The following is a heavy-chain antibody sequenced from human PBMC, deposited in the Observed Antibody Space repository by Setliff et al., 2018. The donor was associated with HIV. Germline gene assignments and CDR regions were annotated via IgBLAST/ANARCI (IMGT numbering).Heavy chain of an antibody. J-gene: IGHJ4*02. CDR2: LYHSGST. D-gene: IGHD4-17*01. CDR3: ARGERSYGGNFFDY. V-gene: IGHV4-59*08. CDR1: GDSISSYY. Sequence: LSLTCTVSGDSISSYYWSWIRQPPGKGLECIGHLYHSGSTNYNPSLKSRVTISVDTSKNQFSLKLSSVTAADTAVYYCARGERSYGGNFFDYWGQGTLVTVSS.